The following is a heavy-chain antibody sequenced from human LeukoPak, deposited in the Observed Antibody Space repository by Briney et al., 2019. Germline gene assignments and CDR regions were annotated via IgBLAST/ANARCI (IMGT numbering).Heavy chain of an antibody. CDR3: VREAGYCAPVCVKTNWFDP. Sequence: GGSLRLSCAASGFPFSSHAMSWVRQPPGKGLEWVAAISNGKTYFADSVRGRFAISRDDSTNTVYLHMNSLRDEDTALYHCVREAGYCAPVCVKTNWFDPWGQGTLVTVSS. V-gene: IGHV3-23*01. J-gene: IGHJ5*02. CDR1: GFPFSSHA. D-gene: IGHD2-15*01. CDR2: ISNGKT.